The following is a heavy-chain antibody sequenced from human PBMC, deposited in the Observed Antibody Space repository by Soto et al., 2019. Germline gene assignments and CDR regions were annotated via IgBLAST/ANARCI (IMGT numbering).Heavy chain of an antibody. J-gene: IGHJ4*02. CDR2: IKSKTDGGTT. CDR1: GITFSNAW. CDR3: TTDLRDCSSTSCYYY. V-gene: IGHV3-15*01. D-gene: IGHD2-2*01. Sequence: GGSLRLSCAASGITFSNAWMSWVRQAPGKGLEWVGRIKSKTDGGTTDYAAPVKGRFTISRDDSKNTLYLQMNSLKTEDTAVYYCTTDLRDCSSTSCYYYWGQGTLVTVSS.